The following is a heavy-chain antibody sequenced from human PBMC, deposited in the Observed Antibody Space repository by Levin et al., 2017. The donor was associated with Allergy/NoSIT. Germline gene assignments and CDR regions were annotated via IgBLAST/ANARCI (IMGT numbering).Heavy chain of an antibody. V-gene: IGHV3-9*01. CDR3: AGLGAGLDY. CDR1: GFTFDDYA. CDR2: ITWNSYNK. J-gene: IGHJ4*02. Sequence: GGSLRLSCTASGFTFDDYAMHWVRQVPGRGLEWLSGITWNSYNKGYADSVKGRITISRDNAKNSLYLQMNSLTPEDTAVYYCAGLGAGLDYWGQGILVTVSS. D-gene: IGHD1-26*01.